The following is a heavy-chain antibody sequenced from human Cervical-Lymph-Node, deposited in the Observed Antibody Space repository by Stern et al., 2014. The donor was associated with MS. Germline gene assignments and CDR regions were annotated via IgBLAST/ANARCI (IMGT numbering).Heavy chain of an antibody. D-gene: IGHD2-21*01. CDR3: AKSSDSYCAWTTCFYYLDS. J-gene: IGHJ4*02. CDR2: ISWNSGTK. V-gene: IGHV3-9*01. Sequence: EVQLEESGGGLVQPGRSLRLSCAASGFKFDGYAMHWVRQAPGKGLEWVSDISWNSGTKLYADSVKGRFTISRDNAKNSLYLNMNDLRPEDTAYYYCAKSSDSYCAWTTCFYYLDSWGQGSLVTVSS. CDR1: GFKFDGYA.